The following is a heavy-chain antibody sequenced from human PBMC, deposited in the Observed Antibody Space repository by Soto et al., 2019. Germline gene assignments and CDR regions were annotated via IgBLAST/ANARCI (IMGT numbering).Heavy chain of an antibody. V-gene: IGHV1-69*08. CDR2: IIPILGIA. J-gene: IGHJ4*02. D-gene: IGHD3-3*01. Sequence: QVPLLQSGAEVKKPGSSVKVSCKASGGTFSSYTISWVRQAPGQGLEWMGRIIPILGIANYAQKFQGRVTITADKSTSTAYMELSSLRSEDTAVYYCARDTGSRGYDFWSGYYNYWGQGTLVTVSS. CDR3: ARDTGSRGYDFWSGYYNY. CDR1: GGTFSSYT.